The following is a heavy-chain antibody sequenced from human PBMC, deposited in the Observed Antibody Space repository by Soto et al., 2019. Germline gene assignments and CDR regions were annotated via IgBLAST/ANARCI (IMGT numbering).Heavy chain of an antibody. D-gene: IGHD5-12*01. V-gene: IGHV3-7*01. CDR2: IKEDGSGK. Sequence: GGSLRLSCATSGFSFGSYWMTWIRQAPGKGLEWVANIKEDGSGKNDVDSVKGRFTISRDNAKNALYVQMNSLRAEDTAVYFCARDHDEDFGYDLDYFDYWGQGTLVTVSS. CDR1: GFSFGSYW. J-gene: IGHJ4*02. CDR3: ARDHDEDFGYDLDYFDY.